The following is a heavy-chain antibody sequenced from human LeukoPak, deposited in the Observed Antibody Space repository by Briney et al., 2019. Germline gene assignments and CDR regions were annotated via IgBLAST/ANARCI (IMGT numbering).Heavy chain of an antibody. CDR2: ISGSDDST. Sequence: PGGSLRLSCAASGFTFNSYAMTWVRQAPGKGLEWVSAISGSDDSTYYADSVQGRFTISRDNSKNALYLQMNSLRAEDTAVYYCAKGGGVSFYYDTSAFSTFDFWGQGALVTVSS. D-gene: IGHD3-22*01. J-gene: IGHJ4*02. CDR3: AKGGGVSFYYDTSAFSTFDF. V-gene: IGHV3-23*01. CDR1: GFTFNSYA.